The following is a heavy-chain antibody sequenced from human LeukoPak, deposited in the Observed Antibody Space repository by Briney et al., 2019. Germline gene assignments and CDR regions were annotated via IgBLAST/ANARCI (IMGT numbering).Heavy chain of an antibody. Sequence: PGGSLRLSCAASGFTFRTYSMNWVRQAPGKGLEWVSSISSSSSLIYYADSVKGRFTISRDNAKNSLYLQMNSLRAEDTAVYYCARDGGGYPNNNIDFWGQGTLVTVRS. J-gene: IGHJ4*02. CDR3: ARDGGGYPNNNIDF. V-gene: IGHV3-21*01. CDR1: GFTFRTYS. D-gene: IGHD5-12*01. CDR2: ISSSSSLI.